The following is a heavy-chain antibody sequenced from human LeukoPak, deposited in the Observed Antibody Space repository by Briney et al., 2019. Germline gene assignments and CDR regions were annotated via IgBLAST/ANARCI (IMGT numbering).Heavy chain of an antibody. Sequence: ASVKVSCTACGCTFTSYFMHCVRQAPGQGLEWMGIINPSGGSTSYAQKFQGRVTMTRDMSTSTVYMELSSLRSEDTAVYYCARDYGGNPSLFDYWGQGTLVTVSS. CDR2: INPSGGST. V-gene: IGHV1-46*01. J-gene: IGHJ4*02. CDR3: ARDYGGNPSLFDY. CDR1: GCTFTSYF. D-gene: IGHD4-23*01.